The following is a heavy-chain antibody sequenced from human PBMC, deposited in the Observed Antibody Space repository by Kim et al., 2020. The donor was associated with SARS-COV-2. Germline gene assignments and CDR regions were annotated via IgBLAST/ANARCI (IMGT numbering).Heavy chain of an antibody. D-gene: IGHD3-22*01. CDR3: ARGWYYDSSGYYYDFQH. J-gene: IGHJ1*01. V-gene: IGHV3-11*04. Sequence: VKGRFTTSKDTAKNSLYMQMNSLRAEDTAGYYCARGWYYDSSGYYYDFQHWGQGTLVTVSS.